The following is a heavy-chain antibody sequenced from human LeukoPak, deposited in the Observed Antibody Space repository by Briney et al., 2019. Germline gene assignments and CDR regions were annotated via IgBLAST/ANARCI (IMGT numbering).Heavy chain of an antibody. CDR2: IWYDGSNK. CDR1: GFSFRRYG. CDR3: ARESEGMDV. Sequence: PGGSLRLSCAASGFSFRRYGMHGLRQAAGKGLGWVAIIWYDGSNKYYAESVKGRFTIARDNSKNTLYLQMNSLRAEDTAVYYCARESEGMDVWGQGTTVTVSS. V-gene: IGHV3-33*08. J-gene: IGHJ6*02.